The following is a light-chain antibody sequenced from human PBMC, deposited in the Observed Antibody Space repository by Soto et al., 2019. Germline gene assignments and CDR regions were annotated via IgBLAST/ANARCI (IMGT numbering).Light chain of an antibody. V-gene: IGLV1-40*01. Sequence: QPVLTQPPSVSGAPGQRVTISCTGSSSNIGAGYDVHWYQLLPGTTPKLLIYGNNNRPSGVPDRFSGSKSGTSTSLAITGLQAEDEADYYCQSYDSSLSAVVFGGGTKLTVL. J-gene: IGLJ2*01. CDR3: QSYDSSLSAVV. CDR1: SSNIGAGYD. CDR2: GNN.